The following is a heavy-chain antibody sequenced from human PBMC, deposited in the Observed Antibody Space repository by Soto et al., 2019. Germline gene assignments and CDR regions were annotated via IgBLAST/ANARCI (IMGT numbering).Heavy chain of an antibody. CDR2: IIPILGIA. J-gene: IGHJ4*02. V-gene: IGHV1-69*04. D-gene: IGHD2-15*01. CDR3: ARDCSGGSCPFY. Sequence: SVKVSCKASGGTFSSYTISWVRQAPGQGLEWMGRIIPILGIANYAQKFQGRVTITADKSTSTAYMELSSLRSEDTAVYYCARDCSGGSCPFYWGQGTLVTVSS. CDR1: GGTFSSYT.